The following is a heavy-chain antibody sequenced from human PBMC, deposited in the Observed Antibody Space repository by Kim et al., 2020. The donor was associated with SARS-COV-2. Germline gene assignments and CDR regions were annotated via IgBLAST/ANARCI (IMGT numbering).Heavy chain of an antibody. CDR3: ARSPSSGSSSAVGGLDY. CDR1: GGSFSGYY. CDR2: INHSGST. D-gene: IGHD6-6*01. J-gene: IGHJ4*02. Sequence: SETLSLTCAVYGGSFSGYYWSWIRQPPGKGLEWIGEINHSGSTNYNPSLKSRVTISVDTSKNQFSLKLSSVTAADTAVYYCARSPSSGSSSAVGGLDYWGQGTLVTVSS. V-gene: IGHV4-34*01.